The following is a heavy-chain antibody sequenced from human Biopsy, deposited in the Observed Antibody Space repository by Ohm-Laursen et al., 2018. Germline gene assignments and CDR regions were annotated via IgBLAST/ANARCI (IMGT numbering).Heavy chain of an antibody. D-gene: IGHD1-26*01. Sequence: SVKVSCKASGGTSINYAISWVRQAPGQGLEWMGGIIPMFGTANYAQMFQGRVTISADESTSTSYMELSSLTTEDTAIYCCARGPHSGSHSCFDYWGRGTLVTVSS. CDR3: ARGPHSGSHSCFDY. V-gene: IGHV1-69*13. CDR2: IIPMFGTA. CDR1: GGTSINYA. J-gene: IGHJ4*02.